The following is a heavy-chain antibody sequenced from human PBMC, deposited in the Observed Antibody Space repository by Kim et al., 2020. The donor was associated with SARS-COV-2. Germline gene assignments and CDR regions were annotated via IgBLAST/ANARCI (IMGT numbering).Heavy chain of an antibody. V-gene: IGHV4-39*07. Sequence: YYNPSLKSRITISVDTSKNQFSLKLSSVTAADTAVYYCARDRAVAGPNDYWGQGTLVTVSS. D-gene: IGHD6-19*01. J-gene: IGHJ4*02. CDR3: ARDRAVAGPNDY.